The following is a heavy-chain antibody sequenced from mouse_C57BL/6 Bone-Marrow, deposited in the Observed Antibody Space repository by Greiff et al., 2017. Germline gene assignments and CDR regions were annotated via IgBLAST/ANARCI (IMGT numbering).Heavy chain of an antibody. CDR3: ARRGWLLPWFAY. CDR2: IDPSDSYT. V-gene: IGHV1-69*01. D-gene: IGHD2-3*01. CDR1: GYTFTSYW. Sequence: VQLQQPGAELVMPGASVKLSCKASGYTFTSYWMHWVKQRPGQGLEWIGEIDPSDSYTNYNQKFKGKSTLTVDKSSSTAYMQLRSLTSEDSAVYYCARRGWLLPWFAYWGQGTLVTVSA. J-gene: IGHJ3*01.